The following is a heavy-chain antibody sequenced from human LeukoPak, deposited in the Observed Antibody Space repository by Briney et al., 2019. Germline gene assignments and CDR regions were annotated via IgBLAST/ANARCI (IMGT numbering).Heavy chain of an antibody. CDR3: ASYSGGATLYYYYYMGV. D-gene: IGHD1-26*01. CDR2: ISAYNGNT. CDR1: GYTFTSYG. J-gene: IGHJ6*03. Sequence: ASVKVSCKASGYTFTSYGNSWVRQAPAQGLEWMGLISAYNGNTNYAQKLQGRVTMTTDTSTSTAYMELRSLRSDDTAVYYCASYSGGATLYYYYYMGVWGKGTTVTVSS. V-gene: IGHV1-18*01.